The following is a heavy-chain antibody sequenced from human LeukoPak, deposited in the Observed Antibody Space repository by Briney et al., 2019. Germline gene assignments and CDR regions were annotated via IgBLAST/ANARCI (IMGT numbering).Heavy chain of an antibody. J-gene: IGHJ4*02. CDR3: ARQNPIVGRGVGDY. CDR1: GGSFSGYY. V-gene: IGHV4-34*01. D-gene: IGHD3-22*01. Sequence: SETLSLTCAVYGGSFSGYYWSWIRQPPGKGLEWIGEINHSGSTNYNPSLKSRVTISVDTSKNQFSLKLSSVTAADTAVYYYARQNPIVGRGVGDYWGQGTLVTVSS. CDR2: INHSGST.